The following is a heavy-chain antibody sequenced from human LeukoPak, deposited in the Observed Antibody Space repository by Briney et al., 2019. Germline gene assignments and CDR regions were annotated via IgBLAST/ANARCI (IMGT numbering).Heavy chain of an antibody. CDR1: GFTFSSYS. J-gene: IGHJ4*02. CDR2: ISSSSSYI. V-gene: IGHV3-21*04. CDR3: AKDSSITIFGVVIIDY. D-gene: IGHD3-3*01. Sequence: GGSLRLSCAASGFTFSSYSMNWVRQAPGKGLEWVSSISSSSSYIYYADSVKGRFTISRDNSKNTLYLQMNSLRAEDTAVYYCAKDSSITIFGVVIIDYWGQGTLVTVSS.